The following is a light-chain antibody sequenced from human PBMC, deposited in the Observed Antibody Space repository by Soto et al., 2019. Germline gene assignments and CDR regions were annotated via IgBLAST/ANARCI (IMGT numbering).Light chain of an antibody. J-gene: IGKJ2*01. CDR3: LHYSSYPYT. V-gene: IGKV1-17*01. CDR1: QDIRDD. Sequence: DIQMTQSPSSLSASVGDRVTITCRASQDIRDDLGWYQQKPGKAPKRLIYGASRLQSGVPSGFNGSGSGTGFTLTISSLQPEDFATYYCLHYSSYPYTFGQGTKLEIK. CDR2: GAS.